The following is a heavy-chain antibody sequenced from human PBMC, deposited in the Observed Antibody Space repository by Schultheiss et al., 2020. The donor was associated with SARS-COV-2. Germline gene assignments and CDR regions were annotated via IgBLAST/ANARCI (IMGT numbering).Heavy chain of an antibody. CDR3: ARDHSAYTFDY. Sequence: GGSLRLSCAASGFTFSSYAMHWVRQAPGKGLEWVAVISYDGSDNYYADSVKGRFTISRDNSENTLYLQMNSLRAEDTAVYYCARDHSAYTFDYWGQGTLVTVSS. J-gene: IGHJ4*02. D-gene: IGHD2-21*01. CDR1: GFTFSSYA. CDR2: ISYDGSDN. V-gene: IGHV3-30*04.